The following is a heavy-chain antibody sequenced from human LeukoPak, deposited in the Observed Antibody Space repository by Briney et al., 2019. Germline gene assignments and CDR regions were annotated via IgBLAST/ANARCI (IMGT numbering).Heavy chain of an antibody. CDR3: AKGYCSSTSCPIDY. Sequence: GGSLRLSCAASGFTFSSYAMSWVRQAPGKGLEWVSAISGSGGSTYYADSVKGRFTISRDNSKNTLYLQMNSLRAEDTAVYYCAKGYCSSTSCPIDYWGQGTLVTVST. D-gene: IGHD2-2*01. J-gene: IGHJ4*02. V-gene: IGHV3-23*01. CDR2: ISGSGGST. CDR1: GFTFSSYA.